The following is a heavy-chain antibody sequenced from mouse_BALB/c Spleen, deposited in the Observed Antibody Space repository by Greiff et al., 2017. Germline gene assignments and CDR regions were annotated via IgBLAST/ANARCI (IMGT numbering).Heavy chain of an antibody. V-gene: IGHV5-17*02. CDR1: GFTFSSFG. CDR3: ARGNDYDPFYAMDY. J-gene: IGHJ4*01. Sequence: EVKLMESGGGLVQPGGSRKLSCAASGFTFSSFGMHWVRQAPEKGLEWVAYISSGSSTIYYADTVKGRFTISRDNPKNTLFLQMTSLRSEDTAMYYCARGNDYDPFYAMDYWGQGTSVTVSS. D-gene: IGHD2-4*01. CDR2: ISSGSSTI.